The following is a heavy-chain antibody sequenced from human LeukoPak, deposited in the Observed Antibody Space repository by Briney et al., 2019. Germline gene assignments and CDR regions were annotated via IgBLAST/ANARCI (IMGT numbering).Heavy chain of an antibody. V-gene: IGHV3-74*01. CDR1: VFTFSSYW. CDR3: STGSGHAFDI. J-gene: IGHJ3*02. D-gene: IGHD3-10*01. Sequence: GGSLRLSCAASVFTFSSYWMHWVRQVPGKGLVWVSRINSDGSSTSYADSVKGRFTISRDNAKNTLYVPMNSLRAEDTAVYYCSTGSGHAFDIWGRGTMVTVSS. CDR2: INSDGSST.